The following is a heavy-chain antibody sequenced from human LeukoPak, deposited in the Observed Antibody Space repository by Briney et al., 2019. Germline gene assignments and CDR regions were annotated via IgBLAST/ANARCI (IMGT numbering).Heavy chain of an antibody. V-gene: IGHV3-11*04. CDR1: GFTFSDYY. CDR2: ISSSGSTI. D-gene: IGHD3-22*01. J-gene: IGHJ5*02. CDR3: ARDFTYYYDSSGYKYNRFDP. Sequence: GGSLRLSCAASGFTFSDYYMSWIRQAPGKGLEWVSYISSSGSTIYYADSVKGRFTISRDNAKNSLYLQMNSLRAEDTAVYYCARDFTYYYDSSGYKYNRFDPWGQGTLVTVSS.